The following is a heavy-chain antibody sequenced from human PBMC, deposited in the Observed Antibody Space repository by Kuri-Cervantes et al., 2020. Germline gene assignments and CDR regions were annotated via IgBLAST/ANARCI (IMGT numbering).Heavy chain of an antibody. Sequence: GESLKISCAASGFTFSSYGMHWVRQAPGKGLEWVAVIWYDGSNKYYADSVKGRFTISRDNAKNSLYLQMNSLRAEDTAVYYCATIKVRDDSFDIWGQGTMVTVSS. V-gene: IGHV3-33*03. J-gene: IGHJ3*02. CDR3: ATIKVRDDSFDI. CDR1: GFTFSSYG. CDR2: IWYDGSNK. D-gene: IGHD3-9*01.